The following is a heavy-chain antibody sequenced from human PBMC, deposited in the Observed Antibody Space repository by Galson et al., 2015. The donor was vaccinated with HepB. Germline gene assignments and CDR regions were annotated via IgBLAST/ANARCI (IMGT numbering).Heavy chain of an antibody. Sequence: SLRLSCAASGFTFSSYAMHWVRQTPGKGLEWVAVISYDGSNKYYADSVKGRFTISRDNSKNTLYLQMNSLRAEDTAVYYCARDKWTAMLVPYYYGMDVWGQGTTVTVSS. J-gene: IGHJ6*02. D-gene: IGHD5-18*01. V-gene: IGHV3-30-3*01. CDR3: ARDKWTAMLVPYYYGMDV. CDR2: ISYDGSNK. CDR1: GFTFSSYA.